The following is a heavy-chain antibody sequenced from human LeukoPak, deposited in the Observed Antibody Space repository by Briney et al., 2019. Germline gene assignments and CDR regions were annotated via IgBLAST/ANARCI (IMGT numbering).Heavy chain of an antibody. CDR2: IYTSGST. CDR1: GGSISSGSYY. J-gene: IGHJ4*02. Sequence: NPSETLSLTCTVSGGSISSGSYYWSWIRQPAGKGLEWIGRIYTSGSTNYNPSLKSRVTISVDTSKNQFSLKLSSVTAADTAVYYCAREPATLVRLQYPYFDYWGQGTLVTVSS. V-gene: IGHV4-61*02. CDR3: AREPATLVRLQYPYFDY. D-gene: IGHD4-11*01.